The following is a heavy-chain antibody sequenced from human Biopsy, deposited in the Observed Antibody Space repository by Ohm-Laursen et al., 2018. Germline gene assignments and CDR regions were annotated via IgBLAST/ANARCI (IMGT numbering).Heavy chain of an antibody. CDR3: AREFYGNGMDV. Sequence: PSQTLSLTCTVSGDSINSSYWSWIRQAPGKGPEWIGFISNSGNTNYNPSLKSRVTISIDTSKNQFSLNMSSVTAADTAVYYCAREFYGNGMDVWGQGTTVTVS. V-gene: IGHV4-59*01. CDR1: GDSINSSY. D-gene: IGHD4-17*01. J-gene: IGHJ6*02. CDR2: ISNSGNT.